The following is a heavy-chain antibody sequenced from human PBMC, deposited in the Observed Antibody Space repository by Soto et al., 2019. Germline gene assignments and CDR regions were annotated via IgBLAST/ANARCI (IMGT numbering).Heavy chain of an antibody. D-gene: IGHD3-16*01. V-gene: IGHV3-33*07. J-gene: IGHJ4*01. CDR3: AKEVWGLYTFGRPLDN. CDR1: GFNFSKFG. Sequence: QAHLVESGGRVVQPGRSLRLSCAASGFNFSKFGMYWVRQAPGKGLEWVAVIWYDGNQKYYADSVKGRFTISRDNSNNTLYLQMSSLRAEDTAVYYCAKEVWGLYTFGRPLDNWGHGTLVTVSS. CDR2: IWYDGNQK.